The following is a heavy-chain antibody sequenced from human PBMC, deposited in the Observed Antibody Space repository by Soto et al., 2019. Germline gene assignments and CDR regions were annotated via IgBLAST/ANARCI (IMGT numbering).Heavy chain of an antibody. V-gene: IGHV4-30-2*05. Sequence: SETLALTCAVSGGSIGRCGYSWSWIRQPPGKGLEWIGYIYHSGRPYYNPSLKSRVTISVDTSKNQFSLKLTSVTAADTAGDNGARDKTPTYGYYPWKVYGMDVWGQANTVT. CDR3: ARDKTPTYGYYPWKVYGMDV. CDR2: IYHSGRP. D-gene: IGHD4-17*01. J-gene: IGHJ6*02. CDR1: GGSIGRCGYS.